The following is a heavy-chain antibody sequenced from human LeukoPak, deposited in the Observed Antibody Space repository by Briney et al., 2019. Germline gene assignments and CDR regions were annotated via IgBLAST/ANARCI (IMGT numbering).Heavy chain of an antibody. CDR2: INHSGST. J-gene: IGHJ5*02. Sequence: PSETLSLTCAVYGGSFSGYYGSWIRQPPGKGLEWIGEINHSGSTNYNPSLKSRVTISVDTSKNQFSLKLSSVTAADTAVYYCARVLGPDCSSTSCYTDWFDPWGQGTLVTVSS. D-gene: IGHD2-2*02. CDR1: GGSFSGYY. CDR3: ARVLGPDCSSTSCYTDWFDP. V-gene: IGHV4-34*01.